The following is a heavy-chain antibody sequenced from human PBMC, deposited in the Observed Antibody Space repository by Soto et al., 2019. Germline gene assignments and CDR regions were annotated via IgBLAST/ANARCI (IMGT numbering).Heavy chain of an antibody. Sequence: GGSLRLSCAASGFTFSSYWMHWVRQAPGKGLVWVSRINSDGSSTNYADSVKGRFTISRDNAKNSLYLQMNSLRAEDTAVYYCARDKYYDFWSGYYSKELFDYWGQGTLVTVSS. V-gene: IGHV3-74*01. D-gene: IGHD3-3*01. J-gene: IGHJ4*02. CDR3: ARDKYYDFWSGYYSKELFDY. CDR2: INSDGSST. CDR1: GFTFSSYW.